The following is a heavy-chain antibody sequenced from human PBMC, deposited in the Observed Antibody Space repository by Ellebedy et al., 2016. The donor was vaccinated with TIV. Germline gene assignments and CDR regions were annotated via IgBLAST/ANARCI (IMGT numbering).Heavy chain of an antibody. V-gene: IGHV1-18*01. Sequence: ASVKVSCXASGYTFTDYGISWVRQAPGQGLKWTGWLNPYNGKTEYAEDLQGRVTVTTDTSASTVYMELRSLRSDDTAVYYCARSYYDKSGYLKYYYYYLDVWGTGTTVTVSS. CDR3: ARSYYDKSGYLKYYYYYLDV. D-gene: IGHD3-22*01. J-gene: IGHJ6*03. CDR1: GYTFTDYG. CDR2: LNPYNGKT.